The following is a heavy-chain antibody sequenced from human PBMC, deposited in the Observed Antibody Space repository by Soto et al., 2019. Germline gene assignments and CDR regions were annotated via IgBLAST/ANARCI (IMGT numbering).Heavy chain of an antibody. CDR1: GYTFTDYF. Sequence: QVQLEQSGAEVKEPGASVKVSCKAYGYTFTDYFIHWVRQAPGQGLEWMGLVKSSGGGTVYAQDFQGRITMTRDTFTSTDYMEVSSLRPGDTAVYYCAREEAYYQSSSDYWLSYFDLWGQGTPVTVSS. J-gene: IGHJ4*02. CDR3: AREEAYYQSSSDYWLSYFDL. D-gene: IGHD3-10*01. CDR2: VKSSGGGT. V-gene: IGHV1-46*01.